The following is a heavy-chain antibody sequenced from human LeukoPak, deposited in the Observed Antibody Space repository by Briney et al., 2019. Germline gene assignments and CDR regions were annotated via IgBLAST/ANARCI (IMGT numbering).Heavy chain of an antibody. CDR1: GFTFSSYW. CDR3: ARVGNGDYALGY. CDR2: INSDGGST. V-gene: IGHV3-74*01. D-gene: IGHD4-17*01. Sequence: GGSLRLSCAASGFTFSSYWMHWVRQAPGKGLVWVSRINSDGGSTSYADSVKGRFTISRDNAKNTLYLQMNSLRAEDTAVYYCARVGNGDYALGYWGQGTLVTVSS. J-gene: IGHJ4*02.